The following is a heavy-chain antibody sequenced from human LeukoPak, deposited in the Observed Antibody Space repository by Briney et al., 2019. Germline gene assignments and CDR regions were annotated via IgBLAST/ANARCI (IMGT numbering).Heavy chain of an antibody. CDR2: ISGSGGST. J-gene: IGHJ4*02. V-gene: IGHV3-23*01. D-gene: IGHD1-26*01. Sequence: GQSLTLTCAASGFTFSSYAMTWVRQAPGKWLELVSPISGSGGSTYYADSVKGRFTISRDNSKNTLYLQMNSLRAEDTAVYYCAKDRGRRELPLGLSDYWGQGTLVTVSS. CDR1: GFTFSSYA. CDR3: AKDRGRRELPLGLSDY.